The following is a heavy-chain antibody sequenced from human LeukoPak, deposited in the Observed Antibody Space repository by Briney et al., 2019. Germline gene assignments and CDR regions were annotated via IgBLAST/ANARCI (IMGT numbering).Heavy chain of an antibody. V-gene: IGHV4-4*07. D-gene: IGHD5-24*01. Sequence: SETLSLTCTVSGGSISSYYWSRIRQPAGKGLEWIGRIYTSGTTNYNPSLKSRVTISVDTSKNQFSLKLSSVTAADTAVYYCASRRWLQYRGTIDYWGQGTLVTVSS. J-gene: IGHJ4*02. CDR2: IYTSGTT. CDR3: ASRRWLQYRGTIDY. CDR1: GGSISSYY.